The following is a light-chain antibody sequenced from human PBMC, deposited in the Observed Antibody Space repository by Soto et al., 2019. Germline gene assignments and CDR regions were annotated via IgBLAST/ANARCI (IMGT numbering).Light chain of an antibody. Sequence: QSALTQPASVSGSPGQSITISCTGTSSDVGSYNLVSWYQQHPGKAPKLMIYEVSKRPSGVSNRFSGSKSGNTASLPISGLQAEDEADYYCCSYAGSSNVVFGGGTKLTVL. CDR3: CSYAGSSNVV. CDR2: EVS. V-gene: IGLV2-23*02. J-gene: IGLJ2*01. CDR1: SSDVGSYNL.